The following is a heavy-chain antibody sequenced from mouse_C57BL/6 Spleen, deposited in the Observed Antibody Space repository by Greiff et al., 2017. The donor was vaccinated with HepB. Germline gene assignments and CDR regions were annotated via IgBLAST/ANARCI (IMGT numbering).Heavy chain of an antibody. Sequence: VQLQQPGAELVKPGASVKLSCKASGYTFTSYWMQWVKQRPGQGLEWIGEIDPSDSYTNYNQKFKGKATLTVDTSSSTAYMQLSSLTSEDSAVYYCARGTYYYGSPWYFDVWGTGTTVTVSS. CDR1: GYTFTSYW. CDR2: IDPSDSYT. D-gene: IGHD1-1*01. J-gene: IGHJ1*03. V-gene: IGHV1-50*01. CDR3: ARGTYYYGSPWYFDV.